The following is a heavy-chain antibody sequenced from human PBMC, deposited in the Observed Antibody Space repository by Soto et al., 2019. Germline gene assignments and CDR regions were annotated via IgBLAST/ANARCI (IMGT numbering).Heavy chain of an antibody. V-gene: IGHV4-34*01. D-gene: IGHD3-3*01. J-gene: IGHJ6*04. Sequence: PSETLSLTCTVTGASIRGSYYFWSWIRQPPGKGLEWIGEINHSGSTNYNPSLKSRVTISVHTSKNQFSLKLSSVTAADTAVYYCARARKGSGSDYYYHYGMDVWGKGTTVTVSS. CDR3: ARARKGSGSDYYYHYGMDV. CDR1: GASIRGSYYF. CDR2: INHSGST.